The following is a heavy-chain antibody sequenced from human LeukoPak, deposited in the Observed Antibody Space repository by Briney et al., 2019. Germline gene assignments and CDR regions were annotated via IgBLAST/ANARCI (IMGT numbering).Heavy chain of an antibody. V-gene: IGHV4-39*01. J-gene: IGHJ4*02. D-gene: IGHD6-13*01. CDR3: ARQHQSSSWYADY. CDR1: GGSISSSSYY. CDR2: ISYSGST. Sequence: SETLSLTCTVSGGSISSSSYYWGWIRQPPGKGLEWIGTISYSGSTYYSPSLKSRVTISVDTSKNQSSLKLTSVTAADTAVYYCARQHQSSSWYADYWGQGTLVIVSS.